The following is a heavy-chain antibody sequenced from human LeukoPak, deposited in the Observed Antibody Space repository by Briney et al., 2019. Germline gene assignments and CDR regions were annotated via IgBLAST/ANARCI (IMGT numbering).Heavy chain of an antibody. Sequence: SETVSLMCGVSGGSMSTYYWSWIRQPPGKGREYIGHLPSSGRSNYNPSLKSRATISVDASKNPFSLKLTCVTAADTALYYCSKLTGYDSSGYYYGGFDDWGQGTLVTVSS. CDR1: GGSMSTYY. CDR3: SKLTGYDSSGYYYGGFDD. CDR2: LPSSGRS. V-gene: IGHV4-4*09. D-gene: IGHD3-22*01. J-gene: IGHJ4*02.